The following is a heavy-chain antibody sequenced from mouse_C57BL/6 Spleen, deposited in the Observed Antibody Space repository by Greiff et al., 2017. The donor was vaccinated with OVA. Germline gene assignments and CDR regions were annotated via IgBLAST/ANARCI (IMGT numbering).Heavy chain of an antibody. CDR3: ARGFITTVVAPFAY. D-gene: IGHD1-1*01. CDR1: GFTFSDYG. CDR2: ISSGSSTI. J-gene: IGHJ3*01. Sequence: EVQGVESGGGLVKPGGSLKLSCAASGFTFSDYGMHWVRQAPEKGLEWVAYISSGSSTIYYADTVKGRFTISRDNAKNTLFLQMTSLRSEDTAMYYCARGFITTVVAPFAYWGQGTLVTVSA. V-gene: IGHV5-17*01.